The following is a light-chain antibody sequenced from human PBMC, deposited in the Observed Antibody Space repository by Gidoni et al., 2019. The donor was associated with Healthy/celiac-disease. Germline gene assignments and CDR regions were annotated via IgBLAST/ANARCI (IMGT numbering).Light chain of an antibody. CDR1: QSVSSY. J-gene: IGKJ5*01. Sequence: EIVLTQSPATLSLSPGERATLSCRASQSVSSYLAWYQQKPGQAPRLLIYDASNRATGIPARFSGSGSGTDFTLTISSLEPEDFAVYYCQQRSNWQLFXXXTRLEIK. CDR2: DAS. CDR3: QQRSNWQL. V-gene: IGKV3-11*01.